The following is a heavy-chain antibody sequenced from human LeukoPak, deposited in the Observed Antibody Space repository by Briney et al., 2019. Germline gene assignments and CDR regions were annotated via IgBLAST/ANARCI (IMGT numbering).Heavy chain of an antibody. CDR3: AKGGARQLDGAFDI. CDR1: GFSFSSYA. V-gene: IGHV3-33*06. J-gene: IGHJ3*02. D-gene: IGHD6-13*01. Sequence: GGSLRLSCAASGFSFSSYAMNWVRQAPGKGLEWVAIVWSDGTKQYYADSVKGRFTISRDNSKNTVILQMCSLRAEDTALYYCAKGGARQLDGAFDIWGQGTMVTVSS. CDR2: VWSDGTKQ.